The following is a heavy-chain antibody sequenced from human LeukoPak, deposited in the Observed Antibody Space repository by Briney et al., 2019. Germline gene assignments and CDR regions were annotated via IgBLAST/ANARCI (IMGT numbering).Heavy chain of an antibody. J-gene: IGHJ5*02. CDR3: ARDRMGSGWYNWLDP. V-gene: IGHV3-48*03. CDR2: INYSGNTI. CDR1: GFTFSSYE. D-gene: IGHD6-19*01. Sequence: SVRLSCVASGFTFSSYEMNWVRQAPGKGLEWVSYINYSGNTIYCADSVKGRFTNSRDNAKNSLYLPMNSLIAEDTAVYYCARDRMGSGWYNWLDPWGQGTLVTVSS.